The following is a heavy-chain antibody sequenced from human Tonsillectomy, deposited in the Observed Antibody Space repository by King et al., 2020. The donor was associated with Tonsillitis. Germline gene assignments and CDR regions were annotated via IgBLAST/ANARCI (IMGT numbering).Heavy chain of an antibody. D-gene: IGHD6-19*01. J-gene: IGHJ2*01. Sequence: QLVQSGGGLVQPGGSLRLSCAASGFTFSRHDMHWVRQASGEGLEWVSNIGAAGDTYYRDSVKGRFTISRENAENSVYLQMNSLRVGDTAVYYCAREAYGSGRWYFDIWGRGTLVTVSS. CDR3: AREAYGSGRWYFDI. CDR1: GFTFSRHD. V-gene: IGHV3-13*01. CDR2: IGAAGDT.